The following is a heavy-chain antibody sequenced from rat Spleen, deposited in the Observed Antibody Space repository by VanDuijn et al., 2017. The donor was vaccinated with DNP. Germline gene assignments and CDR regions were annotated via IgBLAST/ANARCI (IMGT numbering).Heavy chain of an antibody. CDR2: IRYDGSGT. CDR1: GFTFSDYY. CDR3: ATHGSIATISTGAMDV. Sequence: EVQLVESGGGLVQPGRSLKLSCAASGFTFSDYYMAWVRQAPTKGLEWVASIRYDGSGTYYGDSVKGRFTISRDNAKNTLHLQMDSLKSGDTATYYCATHGSIATISTGAMDVWGQGTSVTVSS. D-gene: IGHD1-2*01. J-gene: IGHJ4*01. V-gene: IGHV5-22*01.